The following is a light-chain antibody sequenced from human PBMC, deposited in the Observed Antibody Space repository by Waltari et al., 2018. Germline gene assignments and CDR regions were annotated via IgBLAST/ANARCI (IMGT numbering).Light chain of an antibody. V-gene: IGKV3-20*01. CDR1: QSVSSNY. CDR3: QQYGSSPYT. J-gene: IGKJ2*01. CDR2: DAS. Sequence: EIVLTQSPGTLSLSPGERATLSCRASQSVSSNYLAWYQQKPGQAPRLPIYDASSWATGIPDRFSGSGSGTDFTLTISRLEPEDFAVYYCQQYGSSPYTFGQGTKLEIK.